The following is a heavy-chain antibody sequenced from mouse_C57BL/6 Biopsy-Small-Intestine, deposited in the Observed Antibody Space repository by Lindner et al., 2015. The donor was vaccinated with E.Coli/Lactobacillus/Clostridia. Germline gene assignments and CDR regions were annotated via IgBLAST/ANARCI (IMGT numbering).Heavy chain of an antibody. CDR2: INPSTGGT. Sequence: VQLQESGPELVKSGASVKISCRASGYSFTGNYVNWMKQSPEKSLEWIGEINPSTGGTTYNQKFRAKATLTVDRSSSTAYIQLKSLTSEDSAVYYCARREVYYFDYWGQGTTLTVSS. V-gene: IGHV1-42*01. CDR1: GYSFTGNY. J-gene: IGHJ2*01. CDR3: ARREVYYFDY.